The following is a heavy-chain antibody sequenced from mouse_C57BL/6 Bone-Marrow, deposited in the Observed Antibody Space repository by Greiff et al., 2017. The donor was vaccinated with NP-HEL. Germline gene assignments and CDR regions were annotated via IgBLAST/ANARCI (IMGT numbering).Heavy chain of an antibody. D-gene: IGHD2-4*01. CDR1: GFTFSDYG. J-gene: IGHJ3*01. CDR2: ISNLAYSI. Sequence: EVKLVESGGGLVQPGGSLKLSCAASGFTFSDYGMAWVRQAPRKGPEWVAFISNLAYSIYYADTVTGRFTISRENAKNTLYLEMSSLRSEDTAMYYCARHHDYDVKEFAYWGQGTLVTVSA. V-gene: IGHV5-15*01. CDR3: ARHHDYDVKEFAY.